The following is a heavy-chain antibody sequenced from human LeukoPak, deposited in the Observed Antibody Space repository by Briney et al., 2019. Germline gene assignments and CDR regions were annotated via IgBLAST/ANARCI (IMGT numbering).Heavy chain of an antibody. V-gene: IGHV4-61*08. CDR3: AKSGYYMYSCFDY. J-gene: IGHJ4*02. Sequence: SQTLSLTCTVSGGSISSGGYYWSWIRQPPGKGLEWIGYIYYSGSTNYNPSLKSRVTISVDTSKNQFSLKLSSVTAADTAVYYRAKSGYYMYSCFDYWGQGTLVTVSS. CDR2: IYYSGST. CDR1: GGSISSGGYY. D-gene: IGHD3-3*01.